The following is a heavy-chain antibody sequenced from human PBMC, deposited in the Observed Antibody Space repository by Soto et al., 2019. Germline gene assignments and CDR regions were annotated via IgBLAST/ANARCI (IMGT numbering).Heavy chain of an antibody. CDR3: TKGGIPRRYNIPKVDFDY. Sequence: GGSLRLSCAASGFIFSNYAMSWVRQAPGRGLEWVSAISGSGATTYYPDSVKGRFTISRDNSKNTLYLQMNNLRADDTAVYYCTKGGIPRRYNIPKVDFDYWGQGSLVTVSS. J-gene: IGHJ4*02. V-gene: IGHV3-23*01. D-gene: IGHD1-1*01. CDR1: GFIFSNYA. CDR2: ISGSGATT.